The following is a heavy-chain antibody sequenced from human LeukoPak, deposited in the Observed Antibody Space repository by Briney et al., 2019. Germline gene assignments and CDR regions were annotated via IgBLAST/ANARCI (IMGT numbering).Heavy chain of an antibody. J-gene: IGHJ6*03. CDR1: GGSISNND. Sequence: SETLSLTCTVSGGSISNNDWSWIRQPSGKGLEWIGYIYNSGSTNYNPSLKSRVAISVDTSKNQFSLKLSSVTAADTAVYYCTRLIMSSIYYYYMDVWGKGTTVTVSS. CDR3: TRLIMSSIYYYYMDV. CDR2: IYNSGST. V-gene: IGHV4-59*01. D-gene: IGHD3-10*01.